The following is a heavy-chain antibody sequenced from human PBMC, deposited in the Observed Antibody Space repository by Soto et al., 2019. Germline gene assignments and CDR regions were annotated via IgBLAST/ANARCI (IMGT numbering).Heavy chain of an antibody. V-gene: IGHV3-72*01. J-gene: IGHJ4*02. CDR3: ARVSLVGPSGGRYFDY. Sequence: EVQLVESGGGLVQPGGSLRLSCAASGFTFSAHYMDWVRQAPGKGLEWVGRIKNKANSYTTEYAASVEGRFTISREDSQNSLYLQMNSPKTEDTAVYYCARVSLVGPSGGRYFDYWGLSSQVAVSS. CDR2: IKNKANSYTT. D-gene: IGHD1-26*01. CDR1: GFTFSAHY.